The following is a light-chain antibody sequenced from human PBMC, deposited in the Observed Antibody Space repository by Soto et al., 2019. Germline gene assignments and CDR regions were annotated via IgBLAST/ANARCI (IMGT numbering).Light chain of an antibody. CDR3: QQYNNYSP. V-gene: IGKV1-5*03. CDR1: QSISSY. Sequence: DIQMTQSPSTLSASVGDRVTITCRASQSISSYLAWYQQKPGKAPKLLIYKASSLESGVPSRFSGSGSGTEFTLTISSQQPDDVATYYCQQYNNYSPFGGGTKVEIK. J-gene: IGKJ4*02. CDR2: KAS.